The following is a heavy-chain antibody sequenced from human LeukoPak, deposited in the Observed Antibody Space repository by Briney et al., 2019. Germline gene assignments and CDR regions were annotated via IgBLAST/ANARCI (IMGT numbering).Heavy chain of an antibody. J-gene: IGHJ4*02. Sequence: ETGGSLRPSCAASGFTFSTYSMNWVRQAPGKGLEWVSYISSSSGSMYYADSVKGRFTISRDNARNSLYLQMNSLRAEDTAVYYCARQNAAGYYYYFDSWGQGTLVTVSS. CDR1: GFTFSTYS. CDR3: ARQNAAGYYYYFDS. D-gene: IGHD3-22*01. CDR2: ISSSSGSM. V-gene: IGHV3-48*01.